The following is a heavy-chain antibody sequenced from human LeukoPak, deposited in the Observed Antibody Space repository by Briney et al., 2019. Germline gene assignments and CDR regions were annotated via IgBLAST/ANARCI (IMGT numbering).Heavy chain of an antibody. CDR2: ISSSGSTI. J-gene: IGHJ6*04. Sequence: SGGSLRLSCAASGFDFDDYGMNWVRQAPGKGLEWVSYISSSGSTIYYADSVKGRFTISRDNAKNSLYLQMNSLRAEDTAVYYCAELGITMIGGVWGKGTTVTISS. V-gene: IGHV3-48*03. D-gene: IGHD3-10*02. CDR1: GFDFDDYG. CDR3: AELGITMIGGV.